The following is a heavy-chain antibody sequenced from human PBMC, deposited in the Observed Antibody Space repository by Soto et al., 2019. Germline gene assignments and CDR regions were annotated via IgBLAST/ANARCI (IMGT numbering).Heavy chain of an antibody. CDR1: GGTFSSYA. V-gene: IGHV1-69*13. CDR3: ARETGIAAPPFDY. J-gene: IGHJ4*02. Sequence: GASVKVSCKASGGTFSSYAISWVRQAPGQGLEWMGGIIPIFGTANYAQKFQGRVTITADESTSTAYMELSSLRSEDTAVYYCARETGIAAPPFDYWGQGTLVTVYS. CDR2: IIPIFGTA. D-gene: IGHD6-13*01.